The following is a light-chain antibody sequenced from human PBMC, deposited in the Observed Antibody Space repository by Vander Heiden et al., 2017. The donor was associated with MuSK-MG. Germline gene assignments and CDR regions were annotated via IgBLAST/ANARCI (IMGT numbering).Light chain of an antibody. CDR2: AAA. V-gene: IGKV1-39*01. CDR1: QSISSY. Sequence: DIQMTQSPSSLSASVGDRVTITCRASQSISSYLNWYQQKPGKATKLLIYAAASLQRGVPSRFSGSGSGTDCTLTISSLQPEDFATYYCQQSYSTPWTFGQGTKVEIK. CDR3: QQSYSTPWT. J-gene: IGKJ1*01.